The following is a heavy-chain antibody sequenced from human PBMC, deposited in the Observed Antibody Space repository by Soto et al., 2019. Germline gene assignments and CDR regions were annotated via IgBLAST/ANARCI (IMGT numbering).Heavy chain of an antibody. CDR1: GGSVSMGSYC. Sequence: SDTLYLTCTVSGGSVSMGSYCWSWVRQPPGKGLAWIGYIYYSGGSTYNPSLKSRVTISVDTTKNQFSLKLSTVTADDTAVYSCARGVIVVVVAATAQDDAFDIWRRETMGTVSS. CDR3: ARGVIVVVVAATAQDDAFDI. J-gene: IGHJ3*02. D-gene: IGHD2-15*01. V-gene: IGHV4-61*01. CDR2: IYYSGGS.